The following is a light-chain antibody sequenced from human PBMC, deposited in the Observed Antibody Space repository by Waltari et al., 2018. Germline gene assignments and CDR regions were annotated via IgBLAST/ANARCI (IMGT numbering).Light chain of an antibody. Sequence: DIVMTQSPDSLAVSLGERATINCKSSQSILYRSNNENYLAWYQQKPGQPPKLLIDWASPRESGVPDRFSVGGSGTDFNLTISSLQAEDVAIYYCQQYYTTPLTFGGGTKVEIK. J-gene: IGKJ4*01. CDR1: QSILYRSNNENY. CDR3: QQYYTTPLT. V-gene: IGKV4-1*01. CDR2: WAS.